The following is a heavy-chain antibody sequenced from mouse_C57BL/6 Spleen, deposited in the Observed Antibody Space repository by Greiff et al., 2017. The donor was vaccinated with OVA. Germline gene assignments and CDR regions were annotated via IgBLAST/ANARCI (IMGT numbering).Heavy chain of an antibody. V-gene: IGHV1-85*01. CDR1: GYTFTSYD. CDR2: IYPRDGSS. Sequence: QVQLQQSGPELVKPGASVKLSCKASGYTFTSYDINWVKQRPGQGLEWIGWIYPRDGSSKYNEKFKGKATLTVDTSSSTAYMELHSLTSEDSAVYFCATGTGGYYFDYWGQGTTLTVSS. J-gene: IGHJ2*01. D-gene: IGHD4-1*01. CDR3: ATGTGGYYFDY.